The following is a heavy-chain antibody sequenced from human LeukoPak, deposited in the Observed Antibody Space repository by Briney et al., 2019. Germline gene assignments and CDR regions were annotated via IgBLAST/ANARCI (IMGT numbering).Heavy chain of an antibody. CDR1: GYTFTGYY. J-gene: IGHJ6*02. D-gene: IGHD2-2*01. Sequence: GASVKVSCKASGYTFTGYYMHWVRQAPGQGLEWMGWINPNSGGTNYAQKFQGRVTMTRDTSISTAYMELSRLRSDDTAVYYCARKDIVVVPAAYYYGMDVWGQGTTVTVSS. CDR3: ARKDIVVVPAAYYYGMDV. V-gene: IGHV1-2*02. CDR2: INPNSGGT.